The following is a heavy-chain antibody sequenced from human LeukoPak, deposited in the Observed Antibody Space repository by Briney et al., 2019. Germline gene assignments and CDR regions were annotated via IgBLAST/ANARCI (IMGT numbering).Heavy chain of an antibody. CDR2: IAANGNDK. V-gene: IGHV3-7*03. J-gene: IGHJ4*02. CDR1: KFTVSSNY. CDR3: AREVFFQFDN. Sequence: GGSLRLSCVASKFTVSSNYMSWVRQAPGRGLEWVATIAANGNDKDYEDALQGRFTISRDNARNSLSLRIDSLRAEDTAQYYCAREVFFQFDNWGQGALVTVSS.